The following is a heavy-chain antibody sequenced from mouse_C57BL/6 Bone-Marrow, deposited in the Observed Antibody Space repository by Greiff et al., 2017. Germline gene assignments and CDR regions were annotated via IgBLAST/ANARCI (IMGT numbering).Heavy chain of an antibody. CDR2: ISSGSSTI. V-gene: IGHV5-17*01. Sequence: EVQRVESGGGLVKPGGSLKLSCAASGFTFSDYGMHWVRQAPEKGLEWVAYISSGSSTIYYADTVKGRFTISRDNAKNTLFLQMTSLRSEDTAMYYCAKPDYYGSRGYAMDYWGQGTTLTVSS. D-gene: IGHD1-1*01. J-gene: IGHJ2*01. CDR1: GFTFSDYG. CDR3: AKPDYYGSRGYAMDY.